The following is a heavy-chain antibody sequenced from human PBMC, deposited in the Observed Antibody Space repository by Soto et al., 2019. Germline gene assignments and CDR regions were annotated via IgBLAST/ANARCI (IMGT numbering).Heavy chain of an antibody. CDR1: GFTFSGYA. Sequence: GGSLRLSCAASGFTFSGYAMNWVRQAPGKGLEWVSVISASGGSTFYADSVKGRFTISRDNPKNTLFLQMNSLRAEDMAVYYCAKALYYYGSGRSLFDYWGQGT. CDR3: AKALYYYGSGRSLFDY. V-gene: IGHV3-23*01. J-gene: IGHJ4*02. CDR2: ISASGGST. D-gene: IGHD3-10*01.